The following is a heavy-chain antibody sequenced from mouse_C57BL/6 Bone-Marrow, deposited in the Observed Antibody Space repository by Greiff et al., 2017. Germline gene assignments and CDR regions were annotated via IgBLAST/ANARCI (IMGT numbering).Heavy chain of an antibody. CDR3: ARGNYRFDY. D-gene: IGHD2-1*01. V-gene: IGHV1-69*01. CDR1: GYTFTSYW. Sequence: QVQLQQPGAELVMPGASVKLSCKASGYTFTSYWMHWVKQRPGHGLEWIGEIDPSDSYTNYNQKFKGKSTLTVDKSSSTAYMQLSSLPSEDSANYYCARGNYRFDYWGQGTTLTVSS. CDR2: IDPSDSYT. J-gene: IGHJ2*01.